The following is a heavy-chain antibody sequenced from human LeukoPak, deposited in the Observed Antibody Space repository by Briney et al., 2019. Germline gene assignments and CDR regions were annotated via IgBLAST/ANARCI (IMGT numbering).Heavy chain of an antibody. CDR2: MNPNSGNT. J-gene: IGHJ4*02. V-gene: IGHV1-8*01. D-gene: IGHD6-13*01. Sequence: EASVKVSCKASGYTFTSYDINWVRQATGQGLEWVGWMNPNSGNTGYAQKFQGRVTMTRNTSISTAYMELSSLRSEDTAVYYCARGRDSSSWWGDFDYWGQGTLVTVSS. CDR1: GYTFTSYD. CDR3: ARGRDSSSWWGDFDY.